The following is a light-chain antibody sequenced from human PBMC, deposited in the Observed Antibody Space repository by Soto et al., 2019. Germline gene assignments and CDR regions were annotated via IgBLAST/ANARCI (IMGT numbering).Light chain of an antibody. Sequence: QSVLTQPPSASGTPGQRFTISWSGSTSKIGSNTVNWYQQLPGTAPKLLIYSNNQRPSGVPDRFSCSKSGPSASLAISGLQSEDEVESYCAAWDASLPGYGFGTGSK. CDR3: AAWDASLPGYG. CDR1: TSKIGSNT. V-gene: IGLV1-44*01. CDR2: SNN. J-gene: IGLJ1*01.